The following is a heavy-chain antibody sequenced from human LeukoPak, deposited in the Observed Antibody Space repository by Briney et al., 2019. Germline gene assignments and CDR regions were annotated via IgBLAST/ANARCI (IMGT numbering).Heavy chain of an antibody. D-gene: IGHD6-19*01. V-gene: IGHV4-59*08. J-gene: IGHJ4*02. CDR1: GGSIGSDY. CDR3: AKYGNSGWVIDN. CDR2: IYYTGGT. Sequence: SETLSLTCTVSGGSIGSDYWTWIRQPPGKGLEYIGYIYYTGGTNYNPSLKSRVTISVDTSKNQFSLKLSSVTAADTAVYFCAKYGNSGWVIDNWGQGTLATVSS.